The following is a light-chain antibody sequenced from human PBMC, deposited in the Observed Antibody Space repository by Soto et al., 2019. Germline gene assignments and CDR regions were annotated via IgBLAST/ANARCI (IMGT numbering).Light chain of an antibody. CDR3: QQYNNLPGT. J-gene: IGKJ1*01. CDR1: QSVSSN. V-gene: IGKV3-15*01. CDR2: GAS. Sequence: EIVMTQSPATLSVSPGARATLSCRASQSVSSNLAWYQQKPGQAPRLLIYGASTRATGIPARFSGSGCGTEFTLTISSRESEDFAVYYCQQYNNLPGTFGQGTKVESK.